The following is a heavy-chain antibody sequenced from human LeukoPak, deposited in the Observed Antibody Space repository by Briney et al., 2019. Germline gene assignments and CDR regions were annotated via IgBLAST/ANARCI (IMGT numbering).Heavy chain of an antibody. D-gene: IGHD5-18*01. J-gene: IGHJ3*02. CDR3: ARDSDTGAFDI. CDR1: GFTFSSYA. V-gene: IGHV3-23*01. CDR2: ISGRGGST. Sequence: PGGSLRLSCAASGFTFSSYAMTWVRQAPGKGLEWVSVISGRGGSTYYADSVKGRFTISRDNSKNTLYLQMNSLRADDTAVYYCARDSDTGAFDIWGQGTMVTVSS.